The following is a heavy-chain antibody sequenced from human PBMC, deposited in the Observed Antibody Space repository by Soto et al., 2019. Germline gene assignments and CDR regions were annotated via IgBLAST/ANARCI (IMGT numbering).Heavy chain of an antibody. CDR2: ISGSGGST. Sequence: GGSLRLSCAASGFTFSSYAMSWVRQAPGKGLEWVSAISGSGGSTYYADSVKGRFTISRDNSKNTLYVQMDSLRAEETAVYYCAKGIASKTRPLGKYFDLWGRGTLVTVSS. J-gene: IGHJ2*01. CDR3: AKGIASKTRPLGKYFDL. CDR1: GFTFSSYA. V-gene: IGHV3-23*01. D-gene: IGHD6-13*01.